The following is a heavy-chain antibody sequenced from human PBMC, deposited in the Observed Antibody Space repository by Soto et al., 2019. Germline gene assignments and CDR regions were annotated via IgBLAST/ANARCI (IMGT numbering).Heavy chain of an antibody. CDR2: ISYTGRT. V-gene: IGHV4-31*03. CDR3: ARGSFSSSSSWSDP. J-gene: IGHJ5*02. Sequence: KPSETLSLACTVSVGSISSDANFWSWILQLPGRGLEWIGYISYTGRTYYTPSLNSRLTISLDTSKNLFSLRLSAVTAADTAVYFCARGSFSSSSSWSDPWGQGTLVTVSS. D-gene: IGHD6-6*01. CDR1: VGSISSDANF.